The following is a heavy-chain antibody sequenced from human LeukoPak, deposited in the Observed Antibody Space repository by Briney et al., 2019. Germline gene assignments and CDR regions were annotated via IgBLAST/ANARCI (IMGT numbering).Heavy chain of an antibody. J-gene: IGHJ6*02. V-gene: IGHV3-66*01. D-gene: IGHD2-15*01. CDR3: AREYCSGGSCSNGLDA. Sequence: GGSLRLSCAASGFTFSSYWMHWVRQAPGKGLEWVSGIYSGGSTYYADSAKGRFTISRDNSKNTLYLQMNSLRAEDTAVYYCAREYCSGGSCSNGLDAWGQGTTVTVSS. CDR2: IYSGGST. CDR1: GFTFSSYW.